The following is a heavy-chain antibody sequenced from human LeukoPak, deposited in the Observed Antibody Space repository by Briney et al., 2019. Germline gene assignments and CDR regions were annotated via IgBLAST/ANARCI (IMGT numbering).Heavy chain of an antibody. Sequence: GSLRLSCAASGFTFSSYAMNWVRQAPGNGLKWVSSITNSAGSTFYADSVKGRFTIIRDNSKDTLYLQMDSLRPEDTAVYYCARDRTRAFFGVVITYFDDWGQGTLVTVSS. CDR2: ITNSAGST. J-gene: IGHJ4*02. V-gene: IGHV3-23*01. D-gene: IGHD3-3*01. CDR1: GFTFSSYA. CDR3: ARDRTRAFFGVVITYFDD.